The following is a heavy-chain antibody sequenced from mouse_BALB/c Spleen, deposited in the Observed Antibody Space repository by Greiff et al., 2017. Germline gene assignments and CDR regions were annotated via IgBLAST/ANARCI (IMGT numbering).Heavy chain of an antibody. J-gene: IGHJ4*01. CDR1: GFSLTSYG. V-gene: IGHV2-9*02. CDR3: ARANPSSRFLYYAMDY. D-gene: IGHD1-1*01. Sequence: VKLVESGPGLVAPSQSLSITCTVSGFSLTSYGVHWVRQPPGKGLEWLGVIWAGGSTNYNSALMSRLSISKDNSKSQVFLKMNSLQTDDTAMYYCARANPSSRFLYYAMDYWGQGTSVTVSS. CDR2: IWAGGST.